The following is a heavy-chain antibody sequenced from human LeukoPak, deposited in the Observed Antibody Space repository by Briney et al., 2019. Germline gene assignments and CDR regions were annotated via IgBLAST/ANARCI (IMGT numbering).Heavy chain of an antibody. J-gene: IGHJ5*02. CDR1: GYSFTDYY. CDR2: ISPNSGGT. CDR3: ARADRLHGGPYLIGP. Sequence: GASVKVSCKTSGYSFTDYYMHWVRQAPGQGLEWMGWISPNSGGTSAAQKFQGGVTMTRDTSITTVYMEVSWLTSDDTAIYYCARADRLHGGPYLIGPWGQGTLVTVSS. D-gene: IGHD2-21*01. V-gene: IGHV1-2*02.